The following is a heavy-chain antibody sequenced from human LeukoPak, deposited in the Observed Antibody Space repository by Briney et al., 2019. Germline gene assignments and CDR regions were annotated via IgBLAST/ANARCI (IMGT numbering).Heavy chain of an antibody. Sequence: SETLSLTCSVSGDSISSGGYYWHWIRQHPEKGLEWIGYIYSTGTTYYNPSLTSRLTMSLDTSKNQFSLKVTSVTAADTAVYFCASDRPDTTSPTTVGRFDPWGQGTLVTVSS. D-gene: IGHD1-26*01. J-gene: IGHJ5*02. CDR1: GDSISSGGYY. CDR2: IYSTGTT. CDR3: ASDRPDTTSPTTVGRFDP. V-gene: IGHV4-31*03.